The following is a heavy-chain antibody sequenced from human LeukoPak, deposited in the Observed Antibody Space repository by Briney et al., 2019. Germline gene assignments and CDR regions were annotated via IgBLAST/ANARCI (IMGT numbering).Heavy chain of an antibody. J-gene: IGHJ4*02. D-gene: IGHD3-10*01. Sequence: GGSLRLSCAASGFTLSNYDMNWVRQAPGKGLEWVSYISSSSSTIYYADSVKGRFTISRDIAKNSLYLQMNSLRDEDTAVYYCARGSNYWGQGTLVTVSS. CDR2: ISSSSSTI. CDR1: GFTLSNYD. V-gene: IGHV3-48*02. CDR3: ARGSNY.